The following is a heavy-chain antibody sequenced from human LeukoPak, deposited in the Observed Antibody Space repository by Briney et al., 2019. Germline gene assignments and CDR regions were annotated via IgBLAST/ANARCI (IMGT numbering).Heavy chain of an antibody. D-gene: IGHD2-2*01. CDR3: AKPDPGSYCSSTSCYPYYYYYYMGV. CDR1: GFTFSSYA. CDR2: ISGSGGST. Sequence: GGSLRLSCAASGFTFSSYAMSWVRQAPGKGLEWVSAISGSGGSTYYADSVKGRFTISRDNSKNTLYLQMNSLRAEDTAVYYCAKPDPGSYCSSTSCYPYYYYYYMGVWGKGTTVTVSS. J-gene: IGHJ6*03. V-gene: IGHV3-23*01.